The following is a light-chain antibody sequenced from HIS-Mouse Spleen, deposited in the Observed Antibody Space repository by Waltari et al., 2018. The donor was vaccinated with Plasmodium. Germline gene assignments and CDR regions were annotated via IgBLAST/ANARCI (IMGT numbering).Light chain of an antibody. J-gene: IGLJ2*01. Sequence: SALTQPPSASGSPGPSVTISCTGTRRDIGGSHYVSWYQQHPGKAPKLMIYEVSKRPSGVPDRFSGSKSGNTASLTVSGLQAEDEADYYCSSYAGSNNLVFGGGTKLTVL. CDR2: EVS. CDR1: RRDIGGSHY. CDR3: SSYAGSNNLV. V-gene: IGLV2-8*01.